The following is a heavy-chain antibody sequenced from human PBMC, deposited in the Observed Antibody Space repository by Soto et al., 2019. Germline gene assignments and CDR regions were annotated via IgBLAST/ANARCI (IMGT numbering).Heavy chain of an antibody. Sequence: ASVKVSCKVSGYTLTELSMHWVRQAPGKGLEWMGGFDPEDGETIYAQKFQGRVTMTEDTSTDTAYMELSRLRSEDTAVYYCATDVSVSSSYYYYYGMDVWGQGTTVTVSS. V-gene: IGHV1-24*01. D-gene: IGHD6-6*01. CDR2: FDPEDGET. CDR1: GYTLTELS. J-gene: IGHJ6*02. CDR3: ATDVSVSSSYYYYYGMDV.